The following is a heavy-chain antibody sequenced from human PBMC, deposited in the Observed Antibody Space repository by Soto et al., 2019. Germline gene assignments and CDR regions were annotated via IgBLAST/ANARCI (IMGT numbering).Heavy chain of an antibody. J-gene: IGHJ4*02. CDR3: ARSMHYSDGSNSSPFDS. Sequence: SETLSLTCTVSGGSVSSGNYYWSWIRQPPGKGLEWIGYFYYTGSTNYNPSLKSRVTISIDASKNQFSLRLSSVTAADTAGDYCARSMHYSDGSNSSPFDSWGQGPLATFS. V-gene: IGHV4-61*01. CDR2: FYYTGST. CDR1: GGSVSSGNYY. D-gene: IGHD3-22*01.